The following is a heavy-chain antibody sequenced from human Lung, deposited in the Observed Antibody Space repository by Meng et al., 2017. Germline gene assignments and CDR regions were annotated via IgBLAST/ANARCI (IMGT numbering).Heavy chain of an antibody. D-gene: IGHD3-10*01. J-gene: IGHJ4*02. CDR1: GGSISGSY. CDR3: ARERHSTIIRGVMDF. CDR2: INHGGST. Sequence: QVQIQQWGAGLLRPSENLSLTCAVYGGSISGSYWSWIRQSPAKGLEWIGKINHGGSTNYNPSLESRVTISVDTPKNQFSLRLTSMTVADTAVYYCARERHSTIIRGVMDFWGQGALVTVSS. V-gene: IGHV4-34*01.